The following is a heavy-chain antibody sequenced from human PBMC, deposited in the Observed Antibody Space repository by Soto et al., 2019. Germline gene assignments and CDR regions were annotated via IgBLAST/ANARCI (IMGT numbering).Heavy chain of an antibody. CDR2: IYYSCRT. CDR1: GGSIGSGDYY. V-gene: IGHV4-30-4*01. CDR3: ARGPYTYFDY. Sequence: QVQLQESGPGLVKPSQTLSLTSTVSGGSIGSGDYYWTWIRQPPGKGLEWIGYIYYSCRTSYNPYLSSRVTRSVDTSKSRSALNLSSVTAADTAVYYCARGPYTYFDYWGQGSQVTVSS. D-gene: IGHD4-4*01. J-gene: IGHJ4*02.